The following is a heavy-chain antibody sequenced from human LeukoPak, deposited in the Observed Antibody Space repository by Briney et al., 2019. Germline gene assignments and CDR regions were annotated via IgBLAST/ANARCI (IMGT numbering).Heavy chain of an antibody. V-gene: IGHV3-23*01. Sequence: GGSLRLSCAASGFTFSSIAMSWVRQALDKGLEWVSPINGSGGGTYYADSVKGRFTISRDDSKNTLYLQMNSLRADDTAVYYCAKDLGRYRNNFFDYWGQGNLVTVSS. CDR1: GFTFSSIA. J-gene: IGHJ4*02. D-gene: IGHD1-26*01. CDR2: INGSGGGT. CDR3: AKDLGRYRNNFFDY.